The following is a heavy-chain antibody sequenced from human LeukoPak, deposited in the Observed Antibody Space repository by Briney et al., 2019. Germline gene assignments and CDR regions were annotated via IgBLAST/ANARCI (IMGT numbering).Heavy chain of an antibody. CDR1: GFTFSSYA. J-gene: IGHJ4*02. D-gene: IGHD2-21*02. CDR3: ASDLSGGDRDYFDY. CDR2: ISGSGGST. V-gene: IGHV3-23*01. Sequence: PGGSLRLSCAASGFTFSSYAMSWVRQAPGKGLEWVSAISGSGGSTYYADSVKGRFTISRDNAKNSLYLQMNSLRAEDTAVYYCASDLSGGDRDYFDYWGQGTLVTVSS.